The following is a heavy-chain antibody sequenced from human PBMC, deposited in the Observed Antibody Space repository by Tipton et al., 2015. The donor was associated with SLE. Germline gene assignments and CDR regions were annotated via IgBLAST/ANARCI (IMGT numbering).Heavy chain of an antibody. D-gene: IGHD3-10*01. CDR1: GFTFSSYG. Sequence: SLRLSCAASGFTFSSYGMHWVRQAPGKGLEWVAVIWYDGSNKYYADSVKGRFTISRDNSKNTLYLQMNSLRAEDTAVYYCARVGGLHSGLYYFDYWGQGTLVTVSS. J-gene: IGHJ4*02. V-gene: IGHV3-33*01. CDR2: IWYDGSNK. CDR3: ARVGGLHSGLYYFDY.